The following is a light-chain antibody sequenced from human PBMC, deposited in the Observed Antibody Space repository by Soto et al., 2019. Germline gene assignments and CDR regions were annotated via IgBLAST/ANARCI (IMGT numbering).Light chain of an antibody. CDR2: DVS. CDR1: NSDVGGYNY. CDR3: SSYTSSTHLV. V-gene: IGLV2-14*01. Sequence: QAVVTQPASVSGSPGQSITISCTGTNSDVGGYNYVSWYQQYPGKAPKLMIYDVSNRPSGVSNRFSGSKSGNTASLTISGLQAEDEADYYCSSYTSSTHLVFGGGTKLTVL. J-gene: IGLJ3*02.